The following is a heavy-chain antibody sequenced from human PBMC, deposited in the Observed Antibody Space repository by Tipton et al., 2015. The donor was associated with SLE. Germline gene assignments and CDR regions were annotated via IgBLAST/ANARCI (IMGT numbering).Heavy chain of an antibody. D-gene: IGHD6-19*01. CDR1: GGSISSYY. CDR2: IYYSGST. V-gene: IGHV4-59*08. Sequence: TLSLTCTVSGGSISSYYWSWIRQPPGKGLEWIGYIYYSGSTNYNPSLKSRVTISGDTSKNQFSLKLSSVTAADTAGYYCARHDGQWDAFDIWGQGTMVTVSS. J-gene: IGHJ3*02. CDR3: ARHDGQWDAFDI.